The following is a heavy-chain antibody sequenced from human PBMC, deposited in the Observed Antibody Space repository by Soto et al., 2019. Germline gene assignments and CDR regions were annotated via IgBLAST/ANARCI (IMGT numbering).Heavy chain of an antibody. V-gene: IGHV3-23*01. CDR2: FIGSGGST. J-gene: IGHJ4*02. Sequence: PGGSLRLSCAASGFTFRSYAMSWVRQAPGKGLEWVSSFIGSGGSTYYADSVKGRFTISRDNSNNTLFLQMNSLRAEDTAVYYCAKLRGRGYDSSGYSPSVYFDYWGQGTLVTVSS. CDR3: AKLRGRGYDSSGYSPSVYFDY. D-gene: IGHD3-22*01. CDR1: GFTFRSYA.